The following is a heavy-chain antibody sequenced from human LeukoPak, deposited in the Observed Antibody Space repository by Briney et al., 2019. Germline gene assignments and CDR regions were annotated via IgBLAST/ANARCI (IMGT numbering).Heavy chain of an antibody. J-gene: IGHJ5*02. D-gene: IGHD3-22*01. CDR1: GFTFSDYY. Sequence: PGGSLRLSCAASGFTFSDYYMSWIRQAPGKGPEWVSSISSSSSYIYYADSVKGRFTISRDNAKNSLYLQMNSLRAEDAAVYYCASWRKMGYDSSGKPISWGQGTLVTVSS. CDR2: ISSSSSYI. CDR3: ASWRKMGYDSSGKPIS. V-gene: IGHV3-11*06.